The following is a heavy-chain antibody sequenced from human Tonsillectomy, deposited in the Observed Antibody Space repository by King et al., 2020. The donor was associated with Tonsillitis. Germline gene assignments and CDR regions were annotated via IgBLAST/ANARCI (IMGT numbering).Heavy chain of an antibody. D-gene: IGHD5-18*01. V-gene: IGHV1-69*01. CDR2: IIPIFGTA. CDR1: GGTFSSYA. Sequence: QLVQSGAEVKKPGSSVKVSCKASGGTFSSYAISWVRQAPGQGLEWMGGIIPIFGTANYAQKFQGRFTITADESTGTAYMGLSSLRSEDTAVYYCASDKGGIQLWLGPTTFDYWGQGTLVTVSS. CDR3: ASDKGGIQLWLGPTTFDY. J-gene: IGHJ4*02.